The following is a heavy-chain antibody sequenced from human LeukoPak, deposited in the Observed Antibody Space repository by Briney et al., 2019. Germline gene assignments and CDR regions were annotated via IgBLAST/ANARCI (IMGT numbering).Heavy chain of an antibody. CDR2: VYYSGST. CDR3: ARGRGIRWWELLRYYMDV. CDR1: GGFISSYY. J-gene: IGHJ6*03. D-gene: IGHD1-26*01. Sequence: SETLSLTCTVSGGFISSYYWGWIRQPPGKGLEWIGSVYYSGSTYYNPSLKSRVTISVDTSKNQFSLKLSSVTAADTAVYYCARGRGIRWWELLRYYMDVWGKGTTVTVSS. V-gene: IGHV4-39*07.